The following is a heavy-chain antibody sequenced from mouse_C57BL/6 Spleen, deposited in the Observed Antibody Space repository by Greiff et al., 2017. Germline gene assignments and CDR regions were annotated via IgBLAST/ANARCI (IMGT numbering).Heavy chain of an antibody. CDR1: GFTFSSYG. J-gene: IGHJ3*01. D-gene: IGHD1-1*01. V-gene: IGHV5-6*01. CDR2: ISSGGSYT. CDR3: ARPDYGSSWFAY. Sequence: EVMLVESGGDLVKPGGSLKLSCAASGFTFSSYGMSWVRQTPDKRLEWVATISSGGSYTYYPDSVKGRFTISRDNAKNTLYLQMSSLKSEDTAMYYCARPDYGSSWFAYWGQGTLVTVSA.